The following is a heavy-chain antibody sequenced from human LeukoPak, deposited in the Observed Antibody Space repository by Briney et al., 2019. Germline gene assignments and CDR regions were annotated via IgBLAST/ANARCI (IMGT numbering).Heavy chain of an antibody. J-gene: IGHJ6*02. Sequence: SETLSLTCAVSGGSISSSNWWSWVRQPPGKGLEWIGEIYHSGSTNYNPSLKSRVTISVDTSKNQFSLKLSSVTAADAAVYYCARGCSSTSCDPYYYYAMDVWGQGTTVTVSS. CDR3: ARGCSSTSCDPYYYYAMDV. CDR1: GGSISSSNW. V-gene: IGHV4-4*02. CDR2: IYHSGST. D-gene: IGHD2-2*01.